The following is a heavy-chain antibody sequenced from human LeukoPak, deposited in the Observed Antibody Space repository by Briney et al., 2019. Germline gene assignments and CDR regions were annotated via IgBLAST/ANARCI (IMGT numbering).Heavy chain of an antibody. CDR2: INPNSGGT. V-gene: IGHV1-2*02. J-gene: IGHJ3*02. CDR1: GYTFTGYY. D-gene: IGHD2-15*01. CDR3: ARDLLSCSGGSCYDWGDAFDI. Sequence: ASVKVSCKASGYTFTGYYMHWVRQAPGQGLEWMGWINPNSGGTNYAQKFQGRVTMTRDTSISTAYMGLSRLRSDDTAVYYCARDLLSCSGGSCYDWGDAFDIWGQGTMVTVSS.